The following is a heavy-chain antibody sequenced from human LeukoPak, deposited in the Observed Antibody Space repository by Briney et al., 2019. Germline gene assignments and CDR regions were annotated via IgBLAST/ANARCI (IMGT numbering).Heavy chain of an antibody. V-gene: IGHV3-21*01. J-gene: IGHJ4*02. CDR2: ISSSSSYI. CDR1: GFTFSSYS. Sequence: GGSLRLSCAASGFTFSSYSMNWVRQAPGKGLEWVSSISSSSSYIYYADSVKGRFTISRDNAKNSLYLQMNSLRAEDTAVYYCARDVGKAVAGTERDYWGQGTLVTVSS. D-gene: IGHD6-19*01. CDR3: ARDVGKAVAGTERDY.